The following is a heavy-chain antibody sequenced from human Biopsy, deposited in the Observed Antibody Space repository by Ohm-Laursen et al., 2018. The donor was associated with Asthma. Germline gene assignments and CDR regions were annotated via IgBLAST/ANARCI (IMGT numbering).Heavy chain of an antibody. D-gene: IGHD2-2*01. V-gene: IGHV1-69*13. CDR3: ARKAGSCISRTCYSLDF. CDR1: GGTFNTYV. CDR2: INSVFGTT. Sequence: SVKLSCKSLGGTFNTYVIGWVRQAPGQGLEWMGGINSVFGTTTYPQKFQVRVTITADDSTHTVYMELSSLRSEDTAVYYCARKAGSCISRTCYSLDFWGQGTLVTVSS. J-gene: IGHJ4*02.